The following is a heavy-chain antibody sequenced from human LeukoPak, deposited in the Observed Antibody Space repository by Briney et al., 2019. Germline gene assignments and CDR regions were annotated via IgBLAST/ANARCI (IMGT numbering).Heavy chain of an antibody. CDR3: ARSGTIFGVVFDY. J-gene: IGHJ4*02. D-gene: IGHD3-3*01. CDR2: IYYSGST. CDR1: GGSISSYY. V-gene: IGHV4-59*01. Sequence: PSETLSLTCTVSGGSISSYYWSWIRQPPGKGLEWIGYIYYSGSTNYNPSLKSRVTISVDTSKNQFSLKLSSVTAADTAVYYCARSGTIFGVVFDYWGQGTRVTVSS.